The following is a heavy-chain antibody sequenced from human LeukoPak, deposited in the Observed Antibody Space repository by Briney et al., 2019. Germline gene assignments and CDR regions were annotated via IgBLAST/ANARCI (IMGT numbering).Heavy chain of an antibody. Sequence: GGSLRLSRAASGSTFSSYSINWVRQAPGKGLEWVSSIIISSSYIYYADSVKGRFTITRDNAKISLYLQMNSLRAEGTAVYYCAREARGTAFDYWGQGTLVTVSS. D-gene: IGHD5-18*01. CDR3: AREARGTAFDY. CDR1: GSTFSSYS. CDR2: IIISSSYI. V-gene: IGHV3-21*01. J-gene: IGHJ4*02.